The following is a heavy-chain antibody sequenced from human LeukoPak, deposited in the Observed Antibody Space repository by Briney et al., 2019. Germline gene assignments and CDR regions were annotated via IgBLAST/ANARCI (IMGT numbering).Heavy chain of an antibody. Sequence: PGGSLRLSCAASGFTFSTYSMNWVRQAPGKGLEWVSSITDSSNYIYYADSVKGRFTISRDNAKNLLYLQVNSLRAEDTAVYYCARGFRYHYDSSGYFDYWGQGTLVTVSS. CDR3: ARGFRYHYDSSGYFDY. D-gene: IGHD3-22*01. J-gene: IGHJ4*02. CDR2: ITDSSNYI. V-gene: IGHV3-21*01. CDR1: GFTFSTYS.